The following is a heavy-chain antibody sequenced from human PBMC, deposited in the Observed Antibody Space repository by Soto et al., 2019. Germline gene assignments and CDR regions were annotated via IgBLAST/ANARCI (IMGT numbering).Heavy chain of an antibody. CDR2: SNSDGSST. Sequence: GGSLRLSCAVSGFSFSSYWMHWVRQAPGKGLVWVSRSNSDGSSTSYADYVKGRFTISRDNSKNTLLLQMNSLGAEDTAVYYCAKDSNKYSSSLRGRYFDYWGQGIGVTVSS. J-gene: IGHJ4*02. CDR1: GFSFSSYW. CDR3: AKDSNKYSSSLRGRYFDY. D-gene: IGHD4-4*01. V-gene: IGHV3-74*01.